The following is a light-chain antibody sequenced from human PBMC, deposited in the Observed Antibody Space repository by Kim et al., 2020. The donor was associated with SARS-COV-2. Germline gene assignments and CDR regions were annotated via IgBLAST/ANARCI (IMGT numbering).Light chain of an antibody. Sequence: SSELTQDPAVSVALGQTVRITCQGDSLRNYYASWYQQKPGQAPVLVIHGKNNRPSGIPDRFSGSSSGNTASLTITGAQVEDEADYYCNSRDSSGNHVIFGGGTKLTVL. CDR1: SLRNYY. V-gene: IGLV3-19*01. CDR3: NSRDSSGNHVI. CDR2: GKN. J-gene: IGLJ2*01.